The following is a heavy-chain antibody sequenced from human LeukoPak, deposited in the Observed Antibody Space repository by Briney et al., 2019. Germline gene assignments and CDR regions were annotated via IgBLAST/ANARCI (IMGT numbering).Heavy chain of an antibody. D-gene: IGHD2-15*01. CDR3: ARDGEYCSAGCTSHSYAYGLDV. CDR1: GFSFSNHG. Sequence: GGSLRLPCAASGFSFSNHGIHWVRQAPGKGLEWVSLIWYDGSNKYYADSVKGRFTISRDDSKNTVYLQMNSLRVEDTSVYYCARDGEYCSAGCTSHSYAYGLDVWGQGTTVTVSS. V-gene: IGHV3-33*08. J-gene: IGHJ6*02. CDR2: IWYDGSNK.